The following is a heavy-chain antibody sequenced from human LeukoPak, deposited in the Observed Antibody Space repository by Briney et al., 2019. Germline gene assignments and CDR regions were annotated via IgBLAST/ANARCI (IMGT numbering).Heavy chain of an antibody. J-gene: IGHJ4*02. D-gene: IGHD3-3*01. CDR2: IRSKAYGGTT. Sequence: PGRSLRLSCTASGFTFGDYAMSWVRQAPGKGLEWVGFIRSKAYGGTTEYAASVKGRFTISRDDSKSIAYLQMNSLKTEDTAVYYCTRTPYDFSDYCGQGTLVTVSS. CDR1: GFTFGDYA. CDR3: TRTPYDFSDY. V-gene: IGHV3-49*04.